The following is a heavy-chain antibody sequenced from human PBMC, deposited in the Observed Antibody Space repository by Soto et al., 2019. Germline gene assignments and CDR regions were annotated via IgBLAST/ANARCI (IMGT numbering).Heavy chain of an antibody. D-gene: IGHD3-16*01. CDR2: ISGGGSST. Sequence: PGGSLRLSCAASGFTFSNYAMSWVRQAPGKGLEWVSSISGGGSSTYYADSVKGRFTISRDNSKNTIYLQMNSLRAEDTAVYYCAKVPAYDYVWGTYYYLDYWGLGALVTVSS. V-gene: IGHV3-23*01. CDR3: AKVPAYDYVWGTYYYLDY. CDR1: GFTFSNYA. J-gene: IGHJ4*02.